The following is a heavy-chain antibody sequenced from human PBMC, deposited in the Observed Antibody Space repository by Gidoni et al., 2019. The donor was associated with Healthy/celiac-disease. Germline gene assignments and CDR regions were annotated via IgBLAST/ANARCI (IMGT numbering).Heavy chain of an antibody. CDR1: GWSFSGYY. D-gene: IGHD5-18*01. Sequence: QVQLQQWVAGLLKPSETLSLTCAVSGWSFSGYYWSWLRQTPGKGREWIGEINHSGSTNYNPSLKSRVTIQVDTSKNQFYLKLSSVTAADTAVYYCARGYSYGYNYFDYWGQGTLVTVSS. CDR2: INHSGST. CDR3: ARGYSYGYNYFDY. J-gene: IGHJ4*02. V-gene: IGHV4-34*01.